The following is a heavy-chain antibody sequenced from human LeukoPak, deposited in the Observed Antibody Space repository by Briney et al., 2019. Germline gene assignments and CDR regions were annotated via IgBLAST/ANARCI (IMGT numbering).Heavy chain of an antibody. D-gene: IGHD6-25*01. J-gene: IGHJ3*02. Sequence: GGSLRLSCAVSGFSISDNFMGWVRQTPGKGLEWVSSISSTGGATHYADSVKGRFSISRDNSENTLYFQMNSLRAEDTAVYFCAKHRAARTAPDAFDIWGQGTTVTVS. CDR3: AKHRAARTAPDAFDI. V-gene: IGHV3-23*01. CDR2: ISSTGGAT. CDR1: GFSISDNF.